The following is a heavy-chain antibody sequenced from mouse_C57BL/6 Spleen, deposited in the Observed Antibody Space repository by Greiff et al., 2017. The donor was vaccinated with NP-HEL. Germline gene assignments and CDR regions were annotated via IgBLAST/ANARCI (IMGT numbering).Heavy chain of an antibody. CDR1: GFTFSSYA. CDR2: ISSGGDYI. J-gene: IGHJ4*01. CDR3: TRDHLYGNYYAMDY. V-gene: IGHV5-9-1*02. D-gene: IGHD2-1*01. Sequence: EVKVVESGEGLVKPGGSLKLSCAASGFTFSSYAMSWVRQTPEKRLEWVAYISSGGDYIYYADTVKGRFTISRDNARNTLYLQMSSLKSEATAMYYCTRDHLYGNYYAMDYWGQGTSVTVSS.